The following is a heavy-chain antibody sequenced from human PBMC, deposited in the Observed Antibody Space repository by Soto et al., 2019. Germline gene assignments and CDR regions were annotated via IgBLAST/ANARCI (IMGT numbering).Heavy chain of an antibody. CDR3: ARAGWDRFDY. Sequence: EVQLVESGGGLVQPGGSLRLSCAASGFTFSNYWVHWVRQVPGKGLMWVSRINSDGTTINYADSVEGRFTISRDNAKSTLFLQMNSLRVEDTAVYYCARAGWDRFDYWGQGTLVTVSS. D-gene: IGHD6-19*01. CDR1: GFTFSNYW. V-gene: IGHV3-74*01. J-gene: IGHJ4*02. CDR2: INSDGTTI.